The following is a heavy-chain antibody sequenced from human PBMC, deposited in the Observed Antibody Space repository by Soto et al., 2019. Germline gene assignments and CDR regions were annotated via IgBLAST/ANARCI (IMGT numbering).Heavy chain of an antibody. CDR3: ARHRSDDGPYYYDSGGYFQH. CDR1: GGSISSYY. D-gene: IGHD3-22*01. CDR2: IYYSGSN. J-gene: IGHJ1*01. V-gene: IGHV4-59*08. Sequence: QVQLQESGPGLVKPSETLSLTCTVSGGSISSYYWSWIRQPPGKGLEWIGYIYYSGSNNYNPSLKCQVTISVDTPKHQFSLKLTSVTAADTALYYCARHRSDDGPYYYDSGGYFQHWGQGTLVTVSS.